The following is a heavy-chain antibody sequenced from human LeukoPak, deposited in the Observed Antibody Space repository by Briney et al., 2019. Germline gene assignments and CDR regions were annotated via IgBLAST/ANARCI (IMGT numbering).Heavy chain of an antibody. CDR1: GFTFSSYS. D-gene: IGHD3-3*01. J-gene: IGHJ4*02. Sequence: PGGSLRLSCAASGFTFSSYSMNWVRQAPGKGLEWVSSISSSSSYIYYADSVKGRFTISRDNAKNSLYLQMNSLRAEDTAVYYCAAYDFWSGYHFDYWGQGTLVTVSS. CDR2: ISSSSSYI. V-gene: IGHV3-21*01. CDR3: AAYDFWSGYHFDY.